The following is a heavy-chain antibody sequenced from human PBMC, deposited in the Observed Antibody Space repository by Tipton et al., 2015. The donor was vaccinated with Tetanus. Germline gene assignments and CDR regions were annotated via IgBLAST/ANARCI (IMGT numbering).Heavy chain of an antibody. D-gene: IGHD3-16*01. CDR3: ARDHGITWGGMGYYYGMDV. CDR2: IYYSGST. J-gene: IGHJ6*02. CDR1: GDSLSNGDYY. V-gene: IGHV4-30-4*01. Sequence: TLSLTCTVSGDSLSNGDYYWSWIRQPPGKGLESIGYIYYSGSTYYNPSLKSRVTISVDTSKNQFSLRLSSVTAADTAVYYCARDHGITWGGMGYYYGMDVWDQGTTVTVSS.